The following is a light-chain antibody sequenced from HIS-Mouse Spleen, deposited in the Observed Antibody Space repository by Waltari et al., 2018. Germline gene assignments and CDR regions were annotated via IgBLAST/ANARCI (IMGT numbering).Light chain of an antibody. Sequence: DIVMTQSPLSLPVTPGEPASISCRSSQSLLHSNGYNYLDWYLQKPGQSPQLLIYLGAYRASGVPDRFSGSGSGTDFTLKISRVEAEYVGVYYCMQALQTPPTFGQGTRLEIK. CDR1: QSLLHSNGYNY. CDR3: MQALQTPPT. J-gene: IGKJ5*01. CDR2: LGA. V-gene: IGKV2-28*01.